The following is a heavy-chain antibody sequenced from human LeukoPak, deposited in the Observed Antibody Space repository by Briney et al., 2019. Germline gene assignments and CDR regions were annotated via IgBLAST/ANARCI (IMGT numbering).Heavy chain of an antibody. D-gene: IGHD5-18*01. CDR2: IYTSGST. CDR3: ARDRAMDYCYYYMDV. Sequence: SETLSLTCTVSGGSISSYSWSWIRQPAGKGLEWIGRIYTSGSTNYNPSLKSRVTMSVDTSKNQFSLKLSSVTAADTAVYYCARDRAMDYCYYYMDVWGKGTTVTVSS. V-gene: IGHV4-4*07. J-gene: IGHJ6*03. CDR1: GGSISSYS.